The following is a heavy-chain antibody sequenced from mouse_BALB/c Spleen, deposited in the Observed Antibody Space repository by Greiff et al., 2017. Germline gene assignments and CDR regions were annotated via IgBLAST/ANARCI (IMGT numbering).Heavy chain of an antibody. CDR2: INPGSGGT. Sequence: QVQLQQSGAELVRPGTSVKVSCKASGYAFTNYLIEWVKQRPGQGLEWIGVINPGSGGTNYNEKFKGKATLTADKSSSTAYMQLSSLTSDDSAVYFCERHYYGNYMEYFDVWGAGTTVTVSS. J-gene: IGHJ1*01. D-gene: IGHD2-1*01. CDR1: GYAFTNYL. CDR3: ERHYYGNYMEYFDV. V-gene: IGHV1-54*01.